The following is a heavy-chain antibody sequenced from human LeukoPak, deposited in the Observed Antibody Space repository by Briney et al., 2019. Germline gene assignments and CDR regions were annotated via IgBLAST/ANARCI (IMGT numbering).Heavy chain of an antibody. J-gene: IGHJ5*01. CDR2: IIPMFDTA. CDR1: GYTFTSHG. CDR3: ARDDNDILTGYFDS. Sequence: SVKVSCKASGYTFTSHGISWVRQAPGQGLEWMGGIIPMFDTAHYAEKFQGRVTISADESTNTVYMELRGLRSEDTAVYYCARDDNDILTGYFDSWGQGTLVTVSS. D-gene: IGHD3-9*01. V-gene: IGHV1-69*13.